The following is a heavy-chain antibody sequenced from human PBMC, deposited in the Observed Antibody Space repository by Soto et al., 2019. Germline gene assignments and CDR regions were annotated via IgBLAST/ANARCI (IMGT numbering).Heavy chain of an antibody. CDR3: ARVTTFYDILTSSYALNYFDY. V-gene: IGHV3-53*01. J-gene: IGHJ4*02. CDR2: IYAGGDT. Sequence: GGSLRLSCTASGFSVTSNYMTWVRQAPGKGLECVSVIYAGGDTYYADSVKGRFTISSDTSKNTLYLQMNNVRAEDTAVYYCARVTTFYDILTSSYALNYFDYWGQGTRVTVSS. CDR1: GFSVTSNY. D-gene: IGHD3-9*01.